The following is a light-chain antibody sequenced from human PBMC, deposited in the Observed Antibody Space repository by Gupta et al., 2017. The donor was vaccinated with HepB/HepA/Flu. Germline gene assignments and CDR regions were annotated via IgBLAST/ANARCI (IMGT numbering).Light chain of an antibody. V-gene: IGLV2-14*01. CDR1: SSDVGGYNY. CDR2: DVS. CDR3: SSYTSGSTLVV. J-gene: IGLJ1*01. Sequence: QSALTQPASVSGSPGQSITISCTGTSSDVGGYNYVSWYQQHPGKAPKLMIYDVSNRPSGLSDRFAGSKSGNTASLTISGLQADDEADYYCSSYTSGSTLVVFGTGTKVTV.